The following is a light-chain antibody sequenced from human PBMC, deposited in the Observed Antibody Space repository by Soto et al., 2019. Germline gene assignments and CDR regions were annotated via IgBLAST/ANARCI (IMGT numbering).Light chain of an antibody. Sequence: EVVLTQSPGTLSLSPGERATLSCRASQRLSSSYLAWYQQKPGQAPRLLIYAASNRATGIPARFSGSGSGTDFTLTISSLEPEDFAVYYCQQRSNWLTFGGGSKV. CDR1: QRLSSSY. CDR3: QQRSNWLT. J-gene: IGKJ4*01. CDR2: AAS. V-gene: IGKV3-11*01.